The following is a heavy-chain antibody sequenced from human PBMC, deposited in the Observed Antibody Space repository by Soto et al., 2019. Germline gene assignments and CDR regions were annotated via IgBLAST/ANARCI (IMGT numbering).Heavy chain of an antibody. D-gene: IGHD3-3*01. Sequence: PGGSLRLSCAASGFTFSNAWMNWVRQAPGKGLEWVGRIKSKADGGTTDYAAPVKGRFTISRDDSKNTLYLQMNSLKTEDTAVYYCTTDHNDFWSGPSYYYGMGVWGQGTTVTVSS. CDR1: GFTFSNAW. CDR2: IKSKADGGTT. V-gene: IGHV3-15*07. J-gene: IGHJ6*02. CDR3: TTDHNDFWSGPSYYYGMGV.